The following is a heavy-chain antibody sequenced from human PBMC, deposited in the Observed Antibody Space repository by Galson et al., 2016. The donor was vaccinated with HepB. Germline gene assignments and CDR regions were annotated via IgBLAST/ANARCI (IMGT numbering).Heavy chain of an antibody. CDR1: GFTFSESA. CDR3: ARQMGNRLDFYYYSGMDV. D-gene: IGHD3-16*02. Sequence: SPRLSCATSGFTFSESAINWVRLASGKGLEWLGRIRSRTNSYATSSAESVKGKFTISRDDSKNTAYLQMNSLKTEDTAVYFCARQMGNRLDFYYYSGMDVWGQGTTVTVSS. V-gene: IGHV3-73*01. CDR2: IRSRTNSYAT. J-gene: IGHJ6*02.